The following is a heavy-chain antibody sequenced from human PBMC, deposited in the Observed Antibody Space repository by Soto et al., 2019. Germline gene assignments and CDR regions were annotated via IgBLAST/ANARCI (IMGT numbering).Heavy chain of an antibody. Sequence: QVQLQESGPGLVKPSETLSLTCTVSGGSISSYYWSWIRQPPGKGLEWIGYIYYSGSTNYNPSLKSRVTISVDTSKNQFSLKLSSVTAADTAVYYCARGVAEDSSGYYLYYFDYWGQGTLVTVSS. J-gene: IGHJ4*02. CDR1: GGSISSYY. D-gene: IGHD3-22*01. CDR3: ARGVAEDSSGYYLYYFDY. V-gene: IGHV4-59*01. CDR2: IYYSGST.